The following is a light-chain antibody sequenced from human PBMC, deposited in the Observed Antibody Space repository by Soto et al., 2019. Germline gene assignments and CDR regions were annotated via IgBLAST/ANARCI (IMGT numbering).Light chain of an antibody. CDR3: QQYKNCLFP. V-gene: IGKV3-15*01. CDR1: QRVRST. Sequence: EIVMTQSPATLSVSPGERATLSCRASQRVRSTLAWYQQKTGQAPRLLFYAASTRATGIPARFIGSGYGTEFTLNISSLQSEYPAVYYWQQYKNCLFPVRPETKVDIK. CDR2: AAS. J-gene: IGKJ3*01.